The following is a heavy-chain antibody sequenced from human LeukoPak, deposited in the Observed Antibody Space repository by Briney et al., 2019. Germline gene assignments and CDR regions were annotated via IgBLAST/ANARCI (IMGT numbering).Heavy chain of an antibody. CDR2: ISSSSSTI. CDR1: GFTFSSYS. V-gene: IGHV3-48*01. Sequence: GGSLRLSCAASGFTFSSYSMNWVRQAPGKGLEWVSYISSSSSTIYYADSVKGRFTISRDNAKNSLYLQMNSLRAEDTAVYYCARPVYSYGYNYFDYWGQGTLVTVSS. J-gene: IGHJ4*02. D-gene: IGHD5-18*01. CDR3: ARPVYSYGYNYFDY.